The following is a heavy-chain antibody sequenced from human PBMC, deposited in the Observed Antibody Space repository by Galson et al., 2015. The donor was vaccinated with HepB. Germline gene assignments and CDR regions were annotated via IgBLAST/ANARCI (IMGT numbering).Heavy chain of an antibody. J-gene: IGHJ4*02. D-gene: IGHD1-26*01. Sequence: SLRLSCAASGFTFSSYSMNWVRQAPGKGLEWVSYISSSSSTIYYADSVKGRFTISRDNAKNSLYLQMNSLRAEDTAVYYCARDHPGHSGSYFDYWGQGTLVTVSS. V-gene: IGHV3-48*01. CDR2: ISSSSSTI. CDR1: GFTFSSYS. CDR3: ARDHPGHSGSYFDY.